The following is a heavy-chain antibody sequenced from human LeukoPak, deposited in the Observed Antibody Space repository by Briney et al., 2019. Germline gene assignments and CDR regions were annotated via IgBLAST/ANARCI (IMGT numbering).Heavy chain of an antibody. Sequence: GGSLRLSCAASGFTFSSYGMHWVRQAPGKGLEWVAVISYDGSNKYYADSVKGRFTIPRDNSKNTLYLQMNSLRAEDTAVYYCAKDINYGSGSSDYYYGMDVWGQGTTVTVSS. CDR2: ISYDGSNK. D-gene: IGHD3-10*01. CDR1: GFTFSSYG. V-gene: IGHV3-30*18. J-gene: IGHJ6*02. CDR3: AKDINYGSGSSDYYYGMDV.